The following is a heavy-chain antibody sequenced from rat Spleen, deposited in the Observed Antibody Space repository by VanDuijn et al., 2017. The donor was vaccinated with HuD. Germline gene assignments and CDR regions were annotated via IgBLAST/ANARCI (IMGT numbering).Heavy chain of an antibody. CDR1: GFSLTSYH. Sequence: QVQLKESGPGLVQPSQTLSLTCTVSGFSLTSYHVSWVRQPPGKSLVWMGTIWAGGGTNYNSAVQSRLSISRDTSKSQVFLKMNSLQPEDTGTYYCARHGYYGYNYNYVMDAWGQGASVTVSS. CDR3: ARHGYYGYNYNYVMDA. V-gene: IGHV2-72*01. CDR2: IWAGGGT. J-gene: IGHJ4*01. D-gene: IGHD1-9*01.